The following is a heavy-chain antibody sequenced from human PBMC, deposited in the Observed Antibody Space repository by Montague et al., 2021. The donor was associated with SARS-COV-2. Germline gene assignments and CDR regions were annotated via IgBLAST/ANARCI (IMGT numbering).Heavy chain of an antibody. CDR3: ARTYYDILTSYYNFDY. V-gene: IGHV4-31*03. CDR1: GGSISSGGYD. CDR2: IYYSGST. D-gene: IGHD3-9*01. J-gene: IGHJ4*02. Sequence: TLSLTCTVSGGSISSGGYDWSWIRQHPGKGLEWIGYIYYSGSTYYXPSLKSRVTISVDTSKNQFSLKLSSVTAADTAVYYCARTYYDILTSYYNFDYWGQGTLVTVSS.